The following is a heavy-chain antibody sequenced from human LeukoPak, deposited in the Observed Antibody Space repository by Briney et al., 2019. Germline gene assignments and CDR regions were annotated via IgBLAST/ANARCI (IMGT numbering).Heavy chain of an antibody. CDR3: ARHGEYQLLRNFDH. J-gene: IGHJ4*02. CDR1: GDSISSYY. V-gene: IGHV4-39*01. D-gene: IGHD2-2*01. Sequence: SETLSLTCTVSGDSISSYYWGWIRQPPGKGLEWIGSIYYSGATYYNPSLKSRVTISVDTSKNQFSLKLSSVTAADTAVYYCARHGEYQLLRNFDHWGQGTLVTVSS. CDR2: IYYSGAT.